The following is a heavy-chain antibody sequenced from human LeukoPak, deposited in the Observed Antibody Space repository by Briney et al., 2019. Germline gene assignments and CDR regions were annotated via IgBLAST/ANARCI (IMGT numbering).Heavy chain of an antibody. Sequence: SETLSLTCTVSGGSISSYYWSWIRQPPGEGLEWIGYIYYSGSTNYNPSLKSRVTISVDTSKNQFSLKLSSVTAADTAVYYCARTQGNYYDSSGYFSYYFDYWGQGTLVTVSS. CDR2: IYYSGST. D-gene: IGHD3-22*01. CDR3: ARTQGNYYDSSGYFSYYFDY. V-gene: IGHV4-59*01. J-gene: IGHJ4*02. CDR1: GGSISSYY.